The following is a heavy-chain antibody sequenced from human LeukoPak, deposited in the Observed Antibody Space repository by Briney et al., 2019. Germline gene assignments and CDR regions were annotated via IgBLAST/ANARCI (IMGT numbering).Heavy chain of an antibody. V-gene: IGHV3-23*01. CDR2: IRVSGST. J-gene: IGHJ4*02. CDR3: AKGTGDTAYYF. Sequence: GGSLRLSCTTSGFTFSSYALSRVRQAPGKGLEWVSGIRVSGSTYYPDSVTGRFTISRDNSENTLYLQMSGLRAEDTAIYYCAKGTGDTAYYFWGQGVLVTVSS. D-gene: IGHD2/OR15-2a*01. CDR1: GFTFSSYA.